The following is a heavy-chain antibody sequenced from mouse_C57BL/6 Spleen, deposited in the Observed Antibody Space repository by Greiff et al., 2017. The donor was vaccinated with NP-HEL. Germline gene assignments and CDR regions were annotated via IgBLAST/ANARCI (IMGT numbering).Heavy chain of an antibody. J-gene: IGHJ2*01. V-gene: IGHV1-50*01. CDR3: ARRLRQYFDY. CDR1: GYTFTSYW. D-gene: IGHD2-4*01. Sequence: QVPLQQSWAALVHPFSSFNLSCKASGYTFTSYWMQWVKQRPGQGLEWIGEIDPSDSYTNYNQKFKGKATLTVDTSSSTAYMQLSSLTSEDSAVYYCARRLRQYFDYWGQGTTLTVSS. CDR2: IDPSDSYT.